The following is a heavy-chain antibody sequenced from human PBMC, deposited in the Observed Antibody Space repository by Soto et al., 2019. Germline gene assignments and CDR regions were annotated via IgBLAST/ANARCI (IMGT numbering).Heavy chain of an antibody. CDR2: INPNSGGT. J-gene: IGHJ6*02. Sequence: ASVKVSCKASGYTFTGYYMHWVRQAPGQGLEWMGWINPNSGGTNYAQKFQGWVTMTRDTSISTAYMELSRLRSDDTAVYYCASDVMSTVTDYYYYGMDVWGQGTTVTVSS. CDR1: GYTFTGYY. D-gene: IGHD4-4*01. V-gene: IGHV1-2*04. CDR3: ASDVMSTVTDYYYYGMDV.